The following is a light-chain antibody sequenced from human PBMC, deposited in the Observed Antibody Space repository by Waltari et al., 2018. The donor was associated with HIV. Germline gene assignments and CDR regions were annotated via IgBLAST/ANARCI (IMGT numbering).Light chain of an antibody. V-gene: IGLV2-11*01. CDR2: EVI. Sequence: QSALTQPRPVSGPPGQSVTLSCTGTSSDVGVYDSVSCYLQHPGKVPKLITYEVIKRGSGPPERFHASLPGHTCSVTSSRLQTADEAGGFGSSYAGTYADGQFGGRTKETVL. J-gene: IGLJ3*02. CDR1: SSDVGVYDS. CDR3: SSYAGTYADGQ.